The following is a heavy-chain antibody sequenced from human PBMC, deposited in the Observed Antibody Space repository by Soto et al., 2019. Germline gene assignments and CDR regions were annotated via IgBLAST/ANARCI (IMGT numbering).Heavy chain of an antibody. V-gene: IGHV3-30*18. J-gene: IGHJ6*02. CDR3: AKDRVPGAYGHYYGMDV. CDR2: ISFDGSET. D-gene: IGHD6-19*01. Sequence: GGSLRLSCAVSGLTFNNSGMHWIRQAPGKGLEWVAVISFDGSETYYADSMKGRFTISRDNSKNMLQLQMNSLRAEDTAIYYCAKDRVPGAYGHYYGMDVWGQGTTVTVSS. CDR1: GLTFNNSG.